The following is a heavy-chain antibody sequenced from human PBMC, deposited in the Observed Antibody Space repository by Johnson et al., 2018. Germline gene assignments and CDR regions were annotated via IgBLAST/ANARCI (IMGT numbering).Heavy chain of an antibody. CDR3: ARDHGEGYCSGGSCYFRKFYYYMDV. Sequence: QVQLVQSGAEVKKPGASVKVSCKASGYTFTSYYMHWVRQAPGQGLEWMGIINPSGGSTSYAQKFKGRVTLTRDTSTSTVYMELRSLRSEDTAVYYCARDHGEGYCSGGSCYFRKFYYYMDVWGKGTTVTVSS. CDR2: INPSGGST. CDR1: GYTFTSYY. J-gene: IGHJ6*03. D-gene: IGHD2-15*01. V-gene: IGHV1-46*01.